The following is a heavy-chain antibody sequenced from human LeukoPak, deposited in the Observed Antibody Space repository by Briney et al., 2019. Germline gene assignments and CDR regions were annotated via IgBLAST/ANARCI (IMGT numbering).Heavy chain of an antibody. CDR1: GGSISSGNW. J-gene: IGHJ3*02. D-gene: IGHD3-10*01. V-gene: IGHV4-4*02. Sequence: SETLSLTCAVSGGSISSGNWWSWVRQPPGKGLEWIGEIYHSGSTNYNPSLKSRVTISVDKSKNQFSLKLSSVTAADTAVYYCARDRPGLYASGSGTFDIWGRGTMVTVSP. CDR3: ARDRPGLYASGSGTFDI. CDR2: IYHSGST.